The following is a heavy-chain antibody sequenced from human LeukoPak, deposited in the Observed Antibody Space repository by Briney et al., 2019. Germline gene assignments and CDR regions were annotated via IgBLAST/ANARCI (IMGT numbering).Heavy chain of an antibody. CDR3: ARDYYYDSMRAFDI. CDR2: IYTSGST. D-gene: IGHD3-22*01. CDR1: GYSISSGYY. Sequence: SETLSLTCTVSGYSISSGYYWSWIRQPAGKGLEWIGRIYTSGSTNYNPSLKSRVTISVDTSKNQFSLKLSSVTAADTAVYYCARDYYYDSMRAFDIWGQGTMVTVSS. V-gene: IGHV4-61*02. J-gene: IGHJ3*02.